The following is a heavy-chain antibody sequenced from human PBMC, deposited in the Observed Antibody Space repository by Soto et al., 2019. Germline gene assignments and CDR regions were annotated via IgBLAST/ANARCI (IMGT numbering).Heavy chain of an antibody. CDR2: IYPGDSDT. CDR1: GYTFSTYW. J-gene: IGHJ4*02. V-gene: IGHV5-51*01. Sequence: PGESRKSYCKGSGYTFSTYWIAWVRQMPGKGLEWMGIIYPGDSDTKYSPAFQGQVTISADKSINTAYLQWSSLKASDTAMYYCARKFAPGFFDSWGQGSLVTVSS. D-gene: IGHD3-10*01. CDR3: ARKFAPGFFDS.